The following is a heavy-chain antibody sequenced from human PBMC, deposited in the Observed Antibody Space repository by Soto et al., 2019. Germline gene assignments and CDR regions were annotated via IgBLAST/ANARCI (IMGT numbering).Heavy chain of an antibody. CDR2: INHSGST. Sequence: SETLSLTCAVYGGSFSGYYWSWIRQPPGKGLEWIGEINHSGSTNYNPSLKSRVTISVDTSKNQFSLKLSSVTAADTAVYYCARGLYSSSWRGGYYYYYMDVCGKGTTVTVSS. D-gene: IGHD6-13*01. CDR1: GGSFSGYY. V-gene: IGHV4-34*01. CDR3: ARGLYSSSWRGGYYYYYMDV. J-gene: IGHJ6*03.